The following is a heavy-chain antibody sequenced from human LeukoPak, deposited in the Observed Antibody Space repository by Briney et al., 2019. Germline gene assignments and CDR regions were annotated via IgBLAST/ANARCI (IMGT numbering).Heavy chain of an antibody. J-gene: IGHJ4*02. Sequence: GASVKVSCKASGYTFTGYYMHWVRQAPGQGLEWMGWINPNSGGTNYAQKFQGRVTMTRDTSISTAYMELSRLRSDDTAVYYCARGPRIMVRGVIGSDYWGQGTLVTVSS. CDR3: ARGPRIMVRGVIGSDY. V-gene: IGHV1-2*02. CDR1: GYTFTGYY. CDR2: INPNSGGT. D-gene: IGHD3-10*01.